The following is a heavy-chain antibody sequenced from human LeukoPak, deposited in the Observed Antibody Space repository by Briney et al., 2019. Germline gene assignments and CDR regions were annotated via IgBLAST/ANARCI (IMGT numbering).Heavy chain of an antibody. V-gene: IGHV3-33*06. CDR2: IWYDGSNK. Sequence: GGSLRLSCAASGFTISSYGMHWVRQAPGKGLEWVAVIWYDGSNKYYADSVKGRFTISRDNSKNTLYLQMNSLRAEDTAVYYCAKTAVAGKDGGRRNYFDYWGQGTLVTVSS. CDR1: GFTISSYG. CDR3: AKTAVAGKDGGRRNYFDY. D-gene: IGHD6-19*01. J-gene: IGHJ4*02.